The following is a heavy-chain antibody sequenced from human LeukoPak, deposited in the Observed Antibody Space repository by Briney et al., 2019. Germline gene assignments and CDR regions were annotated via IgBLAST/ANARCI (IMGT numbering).Heavy chain of an antibody. D-gene: IGHD3-16*01. Sequence: PSETLSLTCTVSGGSISSYYWSWIRQPPGKGLEWIGHIHYTGSTNYNPSLKSRVTISLDTSKNQFSLHLSSVTAADTAVYSCARAGRGGFDFDYWGQGALVTVSS. V-gene: IGHV4-59*12. J-gene: IGHJ4*02. CDR1: GGSISSYY. CDR3: ARAGRGGFDFDY. CDR2: IHYTGST.